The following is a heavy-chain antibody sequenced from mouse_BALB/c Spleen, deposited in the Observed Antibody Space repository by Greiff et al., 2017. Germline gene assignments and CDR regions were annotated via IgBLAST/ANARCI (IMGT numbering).Heavy chain of an antibody. D-gene: IGHD2-3*01. J-gene: IGHJ4*01. V-gene: IGHV1-4*01. CDR2: INPSTGYT. Sequence: VQLQQSGAELARPGASVKMSCKASGYTFTSYTMHWVKQRPGQGLEWIGYINPSTGYTEYNQKFKDKATLTADKSSSTAYMQLSSLTSEDSAVYYCARSPDGSIPMDYWGQGTSVTVSS. CDR1: GYTFTSYT. CDR3: ARSPDGSIPMDY.